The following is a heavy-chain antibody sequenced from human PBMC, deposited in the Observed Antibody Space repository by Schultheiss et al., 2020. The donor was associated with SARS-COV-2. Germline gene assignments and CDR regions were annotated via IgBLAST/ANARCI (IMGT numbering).Heavy chain of an antibody. CDR2: IYTSGST. CDR3: ARDLGSSSDYYYGMDV. D-gene: IGHD1-26*01. Sequence: SETLSLTCAVYGGSFSGYYWSWIRQPAGKGLEWIGRIYTSGSTNYNPSLKSRVTMSVDTSKNQFSLKLSSVTAADTAVYYCARDLGSSSDYYYGMDVWGQGTTVTVSS. CDR1: GGSFSGYY. J-gene: IGHJ6*02. V-gene: IGHV4-4*07.